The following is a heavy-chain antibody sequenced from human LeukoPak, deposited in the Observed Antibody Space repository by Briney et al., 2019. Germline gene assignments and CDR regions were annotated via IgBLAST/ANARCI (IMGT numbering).Heavy chain of an antibody. D-gene: IGHD2-2*01. CDR1: GFTFSSYS. CDR2: ISSSSSYI. J-gene: IGHJ3*02. V-gene: IGHV3-21*04. CDR3: AKVVDPDQYCSSTSCYLDAFDI. Sequence: GSLRLSCAASGFTFSSYSMNWVRQAPGKGLEWVSSISSSSSYIYYADSVKGRFTISRDNSKNTLYLQMNSLRAEDTAVYYCAKVVDPDQYCSSTSCYLDAFDIWGQGTMVTVSS.